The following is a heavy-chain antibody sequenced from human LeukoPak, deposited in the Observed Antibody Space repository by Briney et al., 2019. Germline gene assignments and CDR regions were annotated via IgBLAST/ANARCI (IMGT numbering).Heavy chain of an antibody. CDR3: ARLRYDFWSGYSGYFDY. J-gene: IGHJ4*02. CDR2: INHSGST. Sequence: SETLSLTCAVYGGSFSGYYWSWIRQPPGKGLEWIGEINHSGSTNYNPSLKSRVTISVDTSKNQFSLKLSSVTAADTAVYYCARLRYDFWSGYSGYFDYWGQGTLVTVSS. D-gene: IGHD3-3*01. V-gene: IGHV4-34*01. CDR1: GGSFSGYY.